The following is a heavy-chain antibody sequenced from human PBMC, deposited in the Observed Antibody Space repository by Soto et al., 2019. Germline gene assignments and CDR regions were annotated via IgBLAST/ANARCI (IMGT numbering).Heavy chain of an antibody. CDR3: ARRAVDDAFDI. J-gene: IGHJ3*02. D-gene: IGHD6-19*01. CDR2: IYPGDSDL. V-gene: IGHV5-51*01. Sequence: PGESLQISCKGTEYSFTTYWIGWVSQMPGKGLEWMGIIYPGDSDLRYSPSLQGQVTISADKSISTAYLQWSSLKASDTAMYYCARRAVDDAFDIWGQGTMVTVSS. CDR1: EYSFTTYW.